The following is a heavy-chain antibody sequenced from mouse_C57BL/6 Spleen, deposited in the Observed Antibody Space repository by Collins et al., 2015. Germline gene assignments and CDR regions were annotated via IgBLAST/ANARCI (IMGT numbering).Heavy chain of an antibody. CDR3: ARDQGSSRGFAY. J-gene: IGHJ3*01. CDR2: ISDGGSYT. Sequence: EVQLVESGGGLVKPGGSLKLSCSASGFTFSDYYMYWVRQTPEKRLEWVATISDGGSYTYYPDSVKGRFTISRDNAKNNLYLQMSSLKSEDTAMYYCARDQGSSRGFAYWGQGTLVTVSA. CDR1: GFTFSDYY. D-gene: IGHD3-1*01. V-gene: IGHV5-4*02.